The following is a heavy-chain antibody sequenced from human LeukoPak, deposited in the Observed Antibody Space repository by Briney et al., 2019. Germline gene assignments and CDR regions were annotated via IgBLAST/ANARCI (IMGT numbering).Heavy chain of an antibody. J-gene: IGHJ3*02. D-gene: IGHD6-13*01. V-gene: IGHV3-7*03. CDR1: GGSISSSSYY. CDR3: ARDYPYSSSWYSGNDAFDI. CDR2: IKEDGSEK. Sequence: ETLSLTCTVSGGSISSSSYYWGWIRQPPGKGLECVANIKEDGSEKYYVDSVKGRFTISRDNAKNSLYLQMNSLRAEDTALYYCARDYPYSSSWYSGNDAFDIWGQGTMVTVSS.